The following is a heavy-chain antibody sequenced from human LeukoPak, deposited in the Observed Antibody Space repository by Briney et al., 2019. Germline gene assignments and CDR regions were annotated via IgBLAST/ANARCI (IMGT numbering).Heavy chain of an antibody. J-gene: IGHJ4*02. CDR2: IKQDGSER. CDR1: GFTFSSYW. Sequence: PGGSLRLSCAASGFTFSSYWMSWVRQAPGKGLEWVANIKQDGSERYYVDSVKGRFTISRDNAKNLLFLQMNSLRAEDTAVYYCARDSPWRTVGIDYWGQGTLVTVSS. D-gene: IGHD1-14*01. V-gene: IGHV3-7*01. CDR3: ARDSPWRTVGIDY.